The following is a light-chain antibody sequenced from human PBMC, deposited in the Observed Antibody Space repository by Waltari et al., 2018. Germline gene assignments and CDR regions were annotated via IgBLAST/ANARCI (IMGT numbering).Light chain of an antibody. J-gene: IGKJ3*01. Sequence: DTVVTQSPDTLSVSPGERVTLSCRASQSVGSDLAWYQQKPGQAPRLLIYGASTRATGIPARFSGSGSGTEFTLTISSLQSEDLGVYYCQQYNQWPLITFGPGTKVEVK. CDR3: QQYNQWPLIT. V-gene: IGKV3-15*01. CDR1: QSVGSD. CDR2: GAS.